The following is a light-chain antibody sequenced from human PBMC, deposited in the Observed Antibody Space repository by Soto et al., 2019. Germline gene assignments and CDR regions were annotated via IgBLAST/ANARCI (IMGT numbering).Light chain of an antibody. Sequence: EIVMTQSPATLSVSPGERATLSCRASQSVTTNLAWYQQKAGQAPRLLIYAASTRATGIPARFSGSGSGTEFTLSIGSLQSEDFSVYYCQQYNNWSFTFGPGTKVDFK. CDR2: AAS. CDR3: QQYNNWSFT. J-gene: IGKJ3*01. CDR1: QSVTTN. V-gene: IGKV3-15*01.